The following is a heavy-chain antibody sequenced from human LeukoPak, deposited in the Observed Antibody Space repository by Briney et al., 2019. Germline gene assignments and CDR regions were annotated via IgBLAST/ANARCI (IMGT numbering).Heavy chain of an antibody. CDR1: GYSISSGYY. D-gene: IGHD5-24*01. CDR3: ARFRLQFSFDY. CDR2: IYYSGST. Sequence: SETLSLTCTVSGYSISSGYYWGWIRQPPGKGLEWIGSIYYSGSTYYNPSLKSRVTISVDTSKNQFSLKLSSVTAADTAVYYCARFRLQFSFDYWGQGTLVTVSS. V-gene: IGHV4-38-2*02. J-gene: IGHJ4*02.